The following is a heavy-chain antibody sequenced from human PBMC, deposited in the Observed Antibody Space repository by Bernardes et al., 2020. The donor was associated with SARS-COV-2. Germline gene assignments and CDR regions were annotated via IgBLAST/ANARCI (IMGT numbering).Heavy chain of an antibody. Sequence: SESLSLTCPVSGAPIGSHYSSWIRQSPGKGLEWIGNVYFTGNTNHNPSLRSRAIIGIDTSKSQFSLRLNSVTAAAAAVYYCARDVFLGSSWDQSYYRMDVWGQGTTVT. CDR1: GAPIGSHY. D-gene: IGHD6-13*01. J-gene: IGHJ6*02. CDR3: ARDVFLGSSWDQSYYRMDV. V-gene: IGHV4-59*11. CDR2: VYFTGNT.